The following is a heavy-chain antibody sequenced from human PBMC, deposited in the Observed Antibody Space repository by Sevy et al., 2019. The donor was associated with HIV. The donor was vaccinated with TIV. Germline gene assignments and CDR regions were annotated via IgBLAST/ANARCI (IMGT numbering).Heavy chain of an antibody. D-gene: IGHD2-15*01. CDR2: IKQGGSET. Sequence: GGSLRLSCAASGFTFGDYWLTWVRQVPGKGLEWVANIKQGGSETYYADSVKGRFSLSRDNAKNSLYLQMDSLRAEDTAVYYCVRDGLASATDFDYWGQGTLVTVSS. CDR3: VRDGLASATDFDY. V-gene: IGHV3-7*01. J-gene: IGHJ4*02. CDR1: GFTFGDYW.